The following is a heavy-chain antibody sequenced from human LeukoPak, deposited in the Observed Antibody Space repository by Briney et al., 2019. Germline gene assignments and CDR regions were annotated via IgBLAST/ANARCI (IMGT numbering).Heavy chain of an antibody. CDR3: ARASSTSPAFDP. CDR1: GGSISSSSYY. V-gene: IGHV4-39*07. J-gene: IGHJ5*02. CDR2: IYYSGST. D-gene: IGHD2-2*01. Sequence: SETLSLTCTVSGGSISSSSYYWGWIRQPPGKGLEWIGSIYYSGSTYYNPSPKSRVTISVDTSKNQFSLKLSSVTAADTAVYYCARASSTSPAFDPWGQGTLVTVSS.